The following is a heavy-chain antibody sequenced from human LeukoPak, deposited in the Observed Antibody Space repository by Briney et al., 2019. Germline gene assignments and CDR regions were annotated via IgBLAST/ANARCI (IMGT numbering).Heavy chain of an antibody. J-gene: IGHJ6*03. V-gene: IGHV3-23*01. Sequence: GGSLRLSCAASGFTFSSYAMSWVRQAPGKGLEWVSAISGSGGSTYYADSVKGRFTISRDNSKNTLYLQMNSLRAEDTAVYYCAKGSGSSYPVYYYYFYMDVWGKGTTVTVSS. D-gene: IGHD1-26*01. CDR2: ISGSGGST. CDR1: GFTFSSYA. CDR3: AKGSGSSYPVYYYYFYMDV.